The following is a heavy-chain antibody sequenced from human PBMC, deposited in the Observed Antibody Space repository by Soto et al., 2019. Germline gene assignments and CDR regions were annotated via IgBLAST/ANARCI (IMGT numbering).Heavy chain of an antibody. Sequence: GGSLRLSCAASEFTFSDYYMGWIRQAPGKGLEWIAYIGRRGNYTNYADSVEGRFTISRDNAKNSVYLQMNSLRVEDTATYFCARDSDKTATTGHYGMAVWGQGTTVTVSS. CDR1: EFTFSDYY. J-gene: IGHJ6*02. D-gene: IGHD1-1*01. CDR2: IGRRGNYT. V-gene: IGHV3-11*05. CDR3: ARDSDKTATTGHYGMAV.